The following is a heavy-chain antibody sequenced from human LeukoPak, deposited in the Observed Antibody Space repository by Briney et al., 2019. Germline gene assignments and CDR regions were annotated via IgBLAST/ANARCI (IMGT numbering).Heavy chain of an antibody. V-gene: IGHV4-59*01. D-gene: IGHD3-3*01. Sequence: SETLSLTCTVSGGSISSYYWSWIRQPPGKGLEWIGYIYYSGSTNYNPSLKSRVTISVDTSKNQFSLKLSSVTAADTAVYYCARAVRFPYYMDVWGKGTTVTVSS. CDR2: IYYSGST. CDR3: ARAVRFPYYMDV. CDR1: GGSISSYY. J-gene: IGHJ6*03.